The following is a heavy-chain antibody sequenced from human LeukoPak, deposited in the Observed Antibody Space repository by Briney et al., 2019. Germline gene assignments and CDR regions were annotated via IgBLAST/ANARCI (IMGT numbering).Heavy chain of an antibody. D-gene: IGHD3-9*01. CDR2: ISAYNGNT. J-gene: IGHJ4*02. Sequence: ASVKVSCKASGYTFTSYGISWVRQAPGQGPEWMGWISAYNGNTISAQKFQDRLTLATDTPTTTAHMELRTLRPDDTAVYYCARDYSYDILTGYTDYFDYWGQGSLVIVSS. CDR1: GYTFTSYG. V-gene: IGHV1-18*01. CDR3: ARDYSYDILTGYTDYFDY.